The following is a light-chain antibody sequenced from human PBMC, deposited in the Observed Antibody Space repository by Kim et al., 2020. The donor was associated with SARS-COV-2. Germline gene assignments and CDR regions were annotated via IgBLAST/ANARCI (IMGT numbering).Light chain of an antibody. CDR2: FDS. CDR1: NIGSKS. J-gene: IGLJ3*02. V-gene: IGLV3-21*04. Sequence: SYELTQPPSVSVAPGKTARITCGGNNIGSKSVHWYQQKPGQAPVLVIYFDSDRPSGIPERFSGSNSGNTATLTISSVEAGDEADYSCQVWDSSSDQGVFG. CDR3: QVWDSSSDQGV.